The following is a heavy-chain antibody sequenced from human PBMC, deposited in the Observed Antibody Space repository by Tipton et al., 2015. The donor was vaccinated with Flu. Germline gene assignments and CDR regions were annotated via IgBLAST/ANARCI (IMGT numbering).Heavy chain of an antibody. CDR3: AVGAVAAALDY. CDR1: GFTFSSYS. V-gene: IGHV3-21*01. D-gene: IGHD6-19*01. J-gene: IGHJ4*02. CDR2: ISSSSSYI. Sequence: SLRLSCAASGFTFSSYSMNWVRQAPGKGLEWVSSISSSSSYIYYANSVKGRFTISRDNAKNSLYLQMNSLRAEDTAEYYCAVGAVAAALDYWGQGTLVTVSS.